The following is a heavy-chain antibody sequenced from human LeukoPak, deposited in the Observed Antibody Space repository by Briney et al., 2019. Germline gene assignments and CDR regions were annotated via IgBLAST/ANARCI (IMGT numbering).Heavy chain of an antibody. CDR2: IKSKTDGGTT. Sequence: GESLRLSCAASGFTFSNAWMSWVRQAPGKGLEWVGRIKSKTDGGTTDYAAPVKGRFTISRDDSKNTLYLQMNSLKTEDTAVYYCTAQIITMIGYYYMDVWGKGTTVTVSS. CDR1: GFTFSNAW. V-gene: IGHV3-15*01. CDR3: TAQIITMIGYYYMDV. D-gene: IGHD3-22*01. J-gene: IGHJ6*03.